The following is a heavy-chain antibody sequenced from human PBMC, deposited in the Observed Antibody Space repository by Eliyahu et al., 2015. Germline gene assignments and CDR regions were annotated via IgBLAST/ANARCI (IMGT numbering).Heavy chain of an antibody. CDR2: IDGHARTT. CDR1: GFTFNSYA. CDR3: GRSLRTTDY. V-gene: IGHV3-23*01. D-gene: IGHD4-17*01. J-gene: IGHJ4*02. Sequence: EVQLLESGGGLVQPGGSLKLSCATSGFTFNSYAITWVRQAPGKGLGWVSGIDGHARTTYYPDSVKGRFTISRDYSKNTVYLQINSLRVEDTAVYFCGRSLRTTDYWGQGTLVTVSS.